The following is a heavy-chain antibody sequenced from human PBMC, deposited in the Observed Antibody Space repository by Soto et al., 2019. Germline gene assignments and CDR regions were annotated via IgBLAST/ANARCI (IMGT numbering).Heavy chain of an antibody. CDR2: IYNSGST. CDR3: ARHPPHYYGSGSYNLYYYGMDV. CDR1: GGSISSSSYY. Sequence: SETLSLTCTVSGGSISSSSYYWGWIRQPPGKGLEWIGSIYNSGSTYYNPSLKSRVTISVDTSKNQFSLKLSSVTAADTAVYCCARHPPHYYGSGSYNLYYYGMDVWGQGTTVTVSS. V-gene: IGHV4-39*01. D-gene: IGHD3-10*01. J-gene: IGHJ6*02.